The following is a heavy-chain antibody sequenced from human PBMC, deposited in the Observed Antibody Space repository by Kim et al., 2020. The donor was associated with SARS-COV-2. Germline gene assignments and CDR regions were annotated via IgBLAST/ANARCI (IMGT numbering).Heavy chain of an antibody. Sequence: ASVKVSCKASGYTFTNNAMNWVRQAPGQGPEWMGWISTATGNPTYALGFTGRFVFSLDTSVSTAYLQISSLKTADTAIYYCARELGIEGAGTRGWLDWG. CDR3: ARELGIEGAGTRGWLD. CDR1: GYTFTNNA. J-gene: IGHJ1*01. D-gene: IGHD6-19*01. CDR2: ISTATGNP. V-gene: IGHV7-4-1*02.